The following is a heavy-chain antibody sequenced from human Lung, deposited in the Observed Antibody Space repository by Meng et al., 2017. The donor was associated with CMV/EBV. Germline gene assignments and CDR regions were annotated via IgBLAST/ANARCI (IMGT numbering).Heavy chain of an antibody. D-gene: IGHD1-26*01. CDR1: GFSFSDYY. Sequence: SCAASGFSFSDYYMSWIRQAPGKGPEWIPYITTSGNDRYYRDSVRGRFTISRDNAKRSLYLQMDSLRVDDTAVYYCARDVNHDHSTGYRTPGVGWFDPCXQGTRVTVSS. J-gene: IGHJ5*02. CDR2: ITTSGNDR. CDR3: ARDVNHDHSTGYRTPGVGWFDP. V-gene: IGHV3-11*04.